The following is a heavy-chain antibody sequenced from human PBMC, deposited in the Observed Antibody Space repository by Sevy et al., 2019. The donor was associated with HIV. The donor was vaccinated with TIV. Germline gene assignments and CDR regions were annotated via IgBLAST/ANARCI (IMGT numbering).Heavy chain of an antibody. CDR1: GYTFTGYY. V-gene: IGHV1-2*02. CDR3: ARDIRRAYYFDY. D-gene: IGHD3-3*02. J-gene: IGHJ4*02. Sequence: ASVKVSCKASGYTFTGYYMHWVRQAPGQGLEWMGWINPNSGGTNYAQKFQGRVTMTRVTSISTAYMELSRLRSDDTAVYYCARDIRRAYYFDYLGQGPLVTVSS. CDR2: INPNSGGT.